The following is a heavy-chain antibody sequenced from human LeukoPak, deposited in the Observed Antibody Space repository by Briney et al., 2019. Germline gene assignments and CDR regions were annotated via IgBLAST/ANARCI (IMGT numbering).Heavy chain of an antibody. CDR2: ISYDGGNK. CDR3: ARVGTTLYYYYYYYMGV. V-gene: IGHV3-30*01. Sequence: TGGSLRLSCAASGFTFSGYAMHWVRQAPGKGLEWVAVISYDGGNKYYADSVKGRFTISRDNSKNTLYLQMNSLRAEDTAVYYCARVGTTLYYYYYYYMGVWGKGTTVTVSS. J-gene: IGHJ6*03. D-gene: IGHD1-7*01. CDR1: GFTFSGYA.